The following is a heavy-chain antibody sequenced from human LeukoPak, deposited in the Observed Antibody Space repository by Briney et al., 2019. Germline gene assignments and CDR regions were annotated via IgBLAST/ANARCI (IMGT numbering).Heavy chain of an antibody. D-gene: IGHD4-23*01. V-gene: IGHV3-33*01. CDR2: IWYDASNK. Sequence: PSGRSLRLSSAASGFTFSNYGMHWVRQAPGKGLEWVAVIWYDASNKYYTDSVKGRFTISRDNSENTLYLQMNSLRAEDTAVYYCARDRYGANSPFDYWGQGTLVTVSS. CDR1: GFTFSNYG. CDR3: ARDRYGANSPFDY. J-gene: IGHJ4*02.